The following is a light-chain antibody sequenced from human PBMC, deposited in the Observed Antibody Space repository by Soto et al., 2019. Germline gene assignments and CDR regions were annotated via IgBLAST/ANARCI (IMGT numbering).Light chain of an antibody. V-gene: IGLV2-14*01. CDR3: SSYTTTPWV. CDR1: SSDVGGYNY. J-gene: IGLJ3*02. Sequence: QSVLTQPASVSGSPGQSITISCTGTSSDVGGYNYVSWYQQHPGKAPQLMIYEVSNRPSGVSNRFSGSKSGNTASLTISGLQAEDEGDYYCSSYTTTPWVFGGGTKLTVL. CDR2: EVS.